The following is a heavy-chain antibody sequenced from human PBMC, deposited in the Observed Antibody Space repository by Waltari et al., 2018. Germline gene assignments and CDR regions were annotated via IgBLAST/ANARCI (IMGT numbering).Heavy chain of an antibody. CDR2: IYYSGGT. Sequence: QLQLQESGPRLVKPSETLSLTCTVSGGSISSSSYYWGWIRQPPGKGLEWIGSIYYSGGTYTNPSLKIRVTISVDTSKNQFSLKLSSVTAADTAVYYCAVRHVGAYDFGLDYWGQGTLVTVSS. CDR3: AVRHVGAYDFGLDY. J-gene: IGHJ4*02. D-gene: IGHD3-3*01. CDR1: GGSISSSSYY. V-gene: IGHV4-39*07.